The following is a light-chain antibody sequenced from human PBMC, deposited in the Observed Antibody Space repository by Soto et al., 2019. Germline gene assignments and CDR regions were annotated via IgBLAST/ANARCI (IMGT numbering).Light chain of an antibody. Sequence: EIVLTQSPATLSLSPGERATLYCRASQSVSSYLAWYQQKPGQAPRLLIYDASNRATGIPARFSGGGSGTDFTLTISGLEPVDFAVHYCQQLFNCPRFTFGQGTKLEIK. CDR2: DAS. J-gene: IGKJ2*01. CDR1: QSVSSY. CDR3: QQLFNCPRFT. V-gene: IGKV3-11*01.